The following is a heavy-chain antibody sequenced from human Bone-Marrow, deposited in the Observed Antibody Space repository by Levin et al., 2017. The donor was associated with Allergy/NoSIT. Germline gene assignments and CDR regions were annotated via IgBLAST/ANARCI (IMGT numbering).Heavy chain of an antibody. V-gene: IGHV4-39*07. CDR1: GGSVTNKTYY. D-gene: IGHD2-15*01. Sequence: SETLSLTCAVSGGSVTNKTYYWGWIRHPPGKNLEWIGSIYYSGSTYYNPSLKSRVTMSLDTSKNVFSLNLHSVTAADAAVYYCAGDRVSIVEGNRFAPWGPGTRVTVSS. CDR2: IYYSGST. J-gene: IGHJ5*02. CDR3: AGDRVSIVEGNRFAP.